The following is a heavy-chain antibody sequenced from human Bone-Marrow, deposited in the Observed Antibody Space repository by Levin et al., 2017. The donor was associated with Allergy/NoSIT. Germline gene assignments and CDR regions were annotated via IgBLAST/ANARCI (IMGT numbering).Heavy chain of an antibody. CDR3: ARGTRNSSGWYY. D-gene: IGHD6-19*01. CDR2: INHSGST. V-gene: IGHV4-34*01. CDR1: GGSFSGSY. J-gene: IGHJ4*02. Sequence: RSQTLSLTCAVYGGSFSGSYWSWIRQPPGKGLEWIGEINHSGSTNYNPSLKSRVTISVDTSKNQFSLKLSSVTAADTAVYYCARGTRNSSGWYYWGQGTLVTVSS.